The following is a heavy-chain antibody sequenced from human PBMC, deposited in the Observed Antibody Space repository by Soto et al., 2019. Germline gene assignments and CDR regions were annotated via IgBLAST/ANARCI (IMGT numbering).Heavy chain of an antibody. CDR1: GGIFSTYA. V-gene: IGHV1-69*01. D-gene: IGHD3-10*01. CDR3: ARDRDDYGSGNYYNRIDF. J-gene: IGHJ4*02. CDR2: IIPIFGTP. Sequence: QVQLVQSGAEVKKPGSSVKVSCTASGGIFSTYAISWLRQTPGQGLEWMGGIIPIFGTPNYAQRFQARVTITADESTSTAYMELSRLRSEDTAVYYCARDRDDYGSGNYYNRIDFWGQGTLVTVSS.